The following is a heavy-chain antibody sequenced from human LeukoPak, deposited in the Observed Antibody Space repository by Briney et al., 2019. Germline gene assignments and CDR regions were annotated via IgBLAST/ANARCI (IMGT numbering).Heavy chain of an antibody. J-gene: IGHJ5*02. CDR2: IPPGDSDS. D-gene: IGHD3-10*01. CDR1: GSSFTSYW. V-gene: IGHV5-51*01. CDR3: YCRYYPYGSYYNWFDP. Sequence: GESLKISCKGSGSSFTSYWIGWVRQMPGKGLELMWIIPPGDSDSKYSPSFQGQVTISADKSISTGSLQWSSLNVTDDDTYVYYCRYYPYGSYYNWFDPWGQGTLVTVSS.